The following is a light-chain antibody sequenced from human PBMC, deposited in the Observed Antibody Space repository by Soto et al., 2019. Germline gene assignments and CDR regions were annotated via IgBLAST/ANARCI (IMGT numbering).Light chain of an antibody. J-gene: IGLJ2*01. CDR1: SSNIGAGYD. Sequence: QSVLTQPPSVSGAPGQRVTISCTGSSSNIGAGYDVHWYQQLPGTAPKLLIYGNSNRPSGVPDRCSGSKSRTSASLAIAWVTAEDEADYYCQSYGSSLSVVFGGGTKLTV. V-gene: IGLV1-40*01. CDR2: GNS. CDR3: QSYGSSLSVV.